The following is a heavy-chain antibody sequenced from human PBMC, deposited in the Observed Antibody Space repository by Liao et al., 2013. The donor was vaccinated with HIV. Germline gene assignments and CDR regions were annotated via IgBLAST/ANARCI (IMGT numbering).Heavy chain of an antibody. V-gene: IGHV4-34*01. CDR2: INHSGST. Sequence: QVQLQQWGAGLLKPSETLSLTCAVYGGSFSGYYWNWIRQPPGKGLEWIGEINHSGSTNYNPSLKSRVTISVDTSKNQFSLKLSSVTAADTAVYYCARGFITMIVVVYDDAFDIWGQGTMVTVSS. J-gene: IGHJ3*02. CDR1: GGSFSGYY. CDR3: ARGFITMIVVVYDDAFDI. D-gene: IGHD3-22*01.